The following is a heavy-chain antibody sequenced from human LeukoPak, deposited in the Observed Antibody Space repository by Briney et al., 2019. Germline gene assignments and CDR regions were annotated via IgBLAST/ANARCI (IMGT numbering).Heavy chain of an antibody. J-gene: IGHJ4*02. V-gene: IGHV4-39*01. CDR3: ARRFRLRGTDY. Sequence: SETLSLTCTVSGGFISSYYWGWIRQPPGKGLEWIGSIYYSGSTYYNPSLKSRVTISVDTSKNQFSLKLNSVTAADTAVYYCARRFRLRGTDYWGQGTLVTVSS. CDR1: GGFISSYY. CDR2: IYYSGST. D-gene: IGHD3-10*01.